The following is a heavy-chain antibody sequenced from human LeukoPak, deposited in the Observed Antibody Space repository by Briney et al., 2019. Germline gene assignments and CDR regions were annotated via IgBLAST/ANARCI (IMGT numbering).Heavy chain of an antibody. V-gene: IGHV3-7*01. CDR3: ARVPAIYSGSYSVDDPFDY. J-gene: IGHJ4*02. D-gene: IGHD1-26*01. CDR1: GFTFSSYW. CDR2: IKQDGGEK. Sequence: GGSLRLSCAASGFTFSSYWMSWVRQAPGKGLEWVANIKQDGGEKYYMDSVKGRFTISRDNAKTSLYLQMNSLRAEDTAVYYCARVPAIYSGSYSVDDPFDYWGQGTLVTVSS.